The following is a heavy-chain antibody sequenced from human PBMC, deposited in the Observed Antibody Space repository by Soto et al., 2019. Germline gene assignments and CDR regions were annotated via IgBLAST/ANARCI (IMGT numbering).Heavy chain of an antibody. J-gene: IGHJ6*02. CDR3: ARDARAVARRFYGLDV. CDR2: IYYSGST. Sequence: PSETLSLTCSVSGGSVNSGSFYWSWIRQSPGKRLEWIGRIYYSGSTNYNPSLTSRLTISIDTSKNQFSLRLSSVTAADTAVYYCARDARAVARRFYGLDVWGPGTTVTVSS. CDR1: GGSVNSGSFY. V-gene: IGHV4-61*01. D-gene: IGHD6-19*01.